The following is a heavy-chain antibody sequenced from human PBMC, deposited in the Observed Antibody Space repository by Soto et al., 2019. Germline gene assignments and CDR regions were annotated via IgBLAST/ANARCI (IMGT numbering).Heavy chain of an antibody. D-gene: IGHD2-21*02. Sequence: QITLKESGPTLVKPTQTLTLTCTSSGFSLSTTGEGVGWIRQPPGKALEWLALIYWDDDKRYSPSLKSRLTITKDTSKNQVVLTMANLDPVDTATYYCVQSRCGGDCLQSYSSHSYYGLDVWGQGTTVTVSS. CDR1: GFSLSTTGEG. CDR3: VQSRCGGDCLQSYSSHSYYGLDV. V-gene: IGHV2-5*02. CDR2: IYWDDDK. J-gene: IGHJ6*02.